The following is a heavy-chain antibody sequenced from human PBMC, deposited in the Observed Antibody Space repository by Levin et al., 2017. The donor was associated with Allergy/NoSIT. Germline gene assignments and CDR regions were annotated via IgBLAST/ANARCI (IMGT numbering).Heavy chain of an antibody. V-gene: IGHV4-59*01. CDR2: IYYSGST. Sequence: SETLSLTCTVSGGSISSYYWSWIRQPPGKGLEWIGYIYYSGSTNYNPSLKSRVTISVDTSKNQFSLKLSSVTAADTAVYYCCSWSSGGFDYWGQGTLVTVSS. D-gene: IGHD6-13*01. J-gene: IGHJ4*02. CDR3: CSWSSGGFDY. CDR1: GGSISSYY.